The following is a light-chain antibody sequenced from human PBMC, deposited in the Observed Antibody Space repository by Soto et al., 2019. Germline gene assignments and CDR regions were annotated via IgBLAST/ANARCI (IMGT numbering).Light chain of an antibody. V-gene: IGKV3-20*01. Sequence: EIVMTQSPATLSVSPGERATLSCRASQSISSKLAWYQQKPGQAPRLLIYGASSRATGIPDRFSGSGSGTDFTLTISRLEPEDFAVYYCQQYGRSPSTFGGGTKVDIK. J-gene: IGKJ4*01. CDR2: GAS. CDR3: QQYGRSPST. CDR1: QSISSK.